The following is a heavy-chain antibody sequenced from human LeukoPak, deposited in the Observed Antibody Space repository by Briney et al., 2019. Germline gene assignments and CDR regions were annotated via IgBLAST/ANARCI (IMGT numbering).Heavy chain of an antibody. CDR1: GSTFSSYA. D-gene: IGHD2-2*03. Sequence: PGGSLRLSCAASGSTFSSYAMRWVRDAPGEGLEWVSGISGSGGRTHYTDSVRGSFTISSDNSKNPLYRQMHSLRAEDTAVYYCAKVESWAGYCSSTSCYVDYFDYWGQGTLVTVSS. CDR2: ISGSGGRT. J-gene: IGHJ4*02. V-gene: IGHV3-23*01. CDR3: AKVESWAGYCSSTSCYVDYFDY.